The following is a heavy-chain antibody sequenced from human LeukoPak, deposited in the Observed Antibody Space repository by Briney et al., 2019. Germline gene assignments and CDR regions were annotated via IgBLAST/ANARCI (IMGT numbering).Heavy chain of an antibody. CDR3: ARDYYDSSGEFDY. CDR2: IKQDGGEK. V-gene: IGHV3-7*05. CDR1: RFTFSNYW. D-gene: IGHD3-22*01. J-gene: IGHJ4*02. Sequence: GGSLRLSCAASRFTFSNYWMSWVRQAPGKGLEWVANIKQDGGEKNYVDSVKGRFTISRDNAKNSLYLQMNSLRAEDTAVYYCARDYYDSSGEFDYWGQGTLVTVSS.